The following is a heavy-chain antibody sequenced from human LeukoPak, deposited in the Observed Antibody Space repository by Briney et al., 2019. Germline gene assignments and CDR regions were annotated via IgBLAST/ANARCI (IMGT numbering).Heavy chain of an antibody. CDR3: ARDRTGTTNWFDP. CDR1: GYTFTSYD. D-gene: IGHD1-7*01. V-gene: IGHV1-8*01. J-gene: IGHJ5*02. Sequence: GASVKVSCKASGYTFTSYDINWVRQATGQGLEWMGWMNPNSGNTGYAQKFQGRVTMTRDTSISTAYMELSRLRSDDTAVYYCARDRTGTTNWFDPWGQGTLVTVSS. CDR2: MNPNSGNT.